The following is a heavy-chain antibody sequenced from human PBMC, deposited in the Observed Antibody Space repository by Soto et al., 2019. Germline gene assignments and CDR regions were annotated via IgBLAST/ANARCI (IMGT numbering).Heavy chain of an antibody. Sequence: GGSLRLACAASGFTFSSFPLSWVRQAPGKGLEWVSAISGSGDGTDYADSVKGRFTISRDNSKNTLYLQMNSLRAEDTAVYYCAGPGYSSQDYWGQGALVTVSS. CDR3: AGPGYSSQDY. CDR2: ISGSGDGT. CDR1: GFTFSSFP. V-gene: IGHV3-23*01. D-gene: IGHD5-18*01. J-gene: IGHJ4*02.